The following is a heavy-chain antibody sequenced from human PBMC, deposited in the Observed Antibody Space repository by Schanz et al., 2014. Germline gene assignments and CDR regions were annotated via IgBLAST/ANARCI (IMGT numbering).Heavy chain of an antibody. J-gene: IGHJ6*02. D-gene: IGHD6-19*01. CDR3: ASVIMVAGNHRDGRDV. CDR2: ISNSGTYT. V-gene: IGHV3-11*05. CDR1: GFTFSDYY. Sequence: VQLVESGGGLVQPGGSLRLSCAASGFTFSDYYMTWMRQAPGKGLEWISYISNSGTYTKYADSVKGRFVISRDNARSSLYLQMSSLRDGDTAVYYCASVIMVAGNHRDGRDVWGQGTTXIVSS.